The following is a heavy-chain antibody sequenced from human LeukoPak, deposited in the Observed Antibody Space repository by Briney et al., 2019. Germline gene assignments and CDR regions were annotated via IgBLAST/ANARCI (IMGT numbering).Heavy chain of an antibody. D-gene: IGHD3-10*01. Sequence: VASVKVSCKASVYTFTSYDINWVRQATGQGLEWMGWMNPNSGNTGYAQKFQGRVTMTRNTSISTAYMELSSLRSEDTAVYYCARGPRYGSGSYSGWFDPWGQGTLVTVSS. J-gene: IGHJ5*02. CDR2: MNPNSGNT. CDR3: ARGPRYGSGSYSGWFDP. CDR1: VYTFTSYD. V-gene: IGHV1-8*01.